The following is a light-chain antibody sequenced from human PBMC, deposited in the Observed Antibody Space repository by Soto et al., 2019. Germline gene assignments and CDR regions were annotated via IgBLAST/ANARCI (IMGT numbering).Light chain of an antibody. CDR1: SANIGNNF. Sequence: QSVLTQPPSASGTPGQRVTISCSGRSANIGNNFVCWYQQLPGTAPKLLIYSNNQRPSGVPDRFSGSKSGTSASLAISGLPSEDEGDYYCVSWDDSLSGLVFGTGTKVTVL. J-gene: IGLJ1*01. CDR2: SNN. CDR3: VSWDDSLSGLV. V-gene: IGLV1-47*02.